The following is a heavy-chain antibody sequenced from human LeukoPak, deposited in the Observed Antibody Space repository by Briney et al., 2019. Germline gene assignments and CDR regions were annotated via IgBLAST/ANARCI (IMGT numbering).Heavy chain of an antibody. D-gene: IGHD2-15*01. J-gene: IGHJ6*02. CDR2: ITGNGANT. CDR1: GFTFSSYA. V-gene: IGHV3-23*01. CDR3: ARPQRYCSGGSCYSAYGMDV. Sequence: GGSLRLSCAASGFTFSSYAMSWVRQAPGKGLEWVSAITGNGANTYYADSVKGGFTISRDSSTNTLYLQMTSLRAEDTAVYYCARPQRYCSGGSCYSAYGMDVWGQGTTVTVSS.